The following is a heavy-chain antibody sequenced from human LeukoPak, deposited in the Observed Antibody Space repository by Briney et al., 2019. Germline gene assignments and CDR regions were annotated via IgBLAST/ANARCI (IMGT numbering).Heavy chain of an antibody. CDR2: IRYDGSNK. D-gene: IGHD6-13*01. CDR3: AKDTYRTPRRPAAGTVDY. J-gene: IGHJ4*02. Sequence: QTGGSLRLSCAASGFTFSSYGMHWVRQAPGKGLEWVASIRYDGSNKYYADSVKGRFTISRDNSKNTLYLQMNSLRAEDTAVYYSAKDTYRTPRRPAAGTVDYWGQGTLVTVSS. V-gene: IGHV3-30*02. CDR1: GFTFSSYG.